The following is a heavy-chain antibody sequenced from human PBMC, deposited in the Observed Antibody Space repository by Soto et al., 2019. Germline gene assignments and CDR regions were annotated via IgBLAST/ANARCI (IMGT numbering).Heavy chain of an antibody. CDR3: ARSRYCSGGSCYVPLSAMDV. Sequence: ASVKVSCKASGYTLTGYYMHWVRQAPGQGLEWMGWINPNSGGTNYAQKFQGWVTMTRDTSISTAYMELSRLRSDETAVYYCARSRYCSGGSCYVPLSAMDVSGQGTTVTVSS. J-gene: IGHJ6*02. V-gene: IGHV1-2*04. D-gene: IGHD2-15*01. CDR1: GYTLTGYY. CDR2: INPNSGGT.